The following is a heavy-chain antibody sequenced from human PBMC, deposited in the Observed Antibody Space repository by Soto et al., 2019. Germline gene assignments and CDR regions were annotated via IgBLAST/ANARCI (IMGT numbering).Heavy chain of an antibody. J-gene: IGHJ6*02. V-gene: IGHV1-18*01. CDR1: GYTFTSYG. CDR2: ISAYNGNT. CDR3: AREGLVLVPTTVNSDDYYSAMDV. D-gene: IGHD2-2*01. Sequence: ASVKVSCKASGYTFTSYGISWVRQAPGQGLEWMGWISAYNGNTNYAQKFQGRVTMTRDTSTSTVYMELSSLRSDDTAVYDCAREGLVLVPTTVNSDDYYSAMDVWGQGTTVTFSS.